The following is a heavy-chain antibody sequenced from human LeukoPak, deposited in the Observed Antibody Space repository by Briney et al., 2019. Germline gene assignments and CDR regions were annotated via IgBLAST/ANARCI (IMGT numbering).Heavy chain of an antibody. CDR1: GGSISSGSYY. D-gene: IGHD4-17*01. Sequence: SETLSLTCTVSGGSISSGSYYWSWIRQPAGKGLEWIGRIYTSGSTNYNPSLKSRVTISVDTSKNQFSLKLSSVTAADTAVYYCARSAPTTVTIGYNWFDPWGQGTLVTVSS. CDR3: ARSAPTTVTIGYNWFDP. CDR2: IYTSGST. V-gene: IGHV4-61*02. J-gene: IGHJ5*02.